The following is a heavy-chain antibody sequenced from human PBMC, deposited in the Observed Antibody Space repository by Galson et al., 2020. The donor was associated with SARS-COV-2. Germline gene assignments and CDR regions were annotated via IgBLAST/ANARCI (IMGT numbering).Heavy chain of an antibody. CDR2: INPSGGST. D-gene: IGHD2-15*01. CDR1: GYTFTSYY. CDR3: ARCERGGSCYYGMDV. J-gene: IGHJ6*02. Sequence: ASVKVSCKASGYTFTSYYMHWVRQAPGQGLEWMGIINPSGGSTSYAQKFQGRVTMTRDTSTSTVYMELSSLRSEDTAVYYCARCERGGSCYYGMDVWGQGTTVTVSS. V-gene: IGHV1-46*01.